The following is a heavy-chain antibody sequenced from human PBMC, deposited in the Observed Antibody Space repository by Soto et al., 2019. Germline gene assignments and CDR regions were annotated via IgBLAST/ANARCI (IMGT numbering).Heavy chain of an antibody. V-gene: IGHV3-11*05. J-gene: IGHJ4*02. CDR2: ISSSSSYT. CDR1: GFTFSDYY. CDR3: AREDAVDFDFDY. D-gene: IGHD3-9*01. Sequence: PGGSLRLSCAASGFTFSDYYMSWIRQAPGKGLEWVSYISSSSSYTNYADSVKGRFTISRDNAKNSLYLQMNSLRAEDTAVYYCAREDAVDFDFDYWGQGTLVTVSS.